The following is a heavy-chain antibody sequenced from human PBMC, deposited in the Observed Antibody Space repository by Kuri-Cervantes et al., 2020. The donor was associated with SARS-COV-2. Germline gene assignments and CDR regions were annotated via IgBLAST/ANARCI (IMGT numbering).Heavy chain of an antibody. Sequence: ASVKVSCKASGYTFTGYYMHWVRQAPGQGLEWMGWINPNGGTNSAQRLQGRATVTRDTSFNTVYVELSMLRSGDTAVYYCARERRTDGYRDGFDLWGQGTLVTVSS. J-gene: IGHJ4*02. D-gene: IGHD5-18*01. CDR1: GYTFTGYY. CDR3: ARERRTDGYRDGFDL. CDR2: INPNGGT. V-gene: IGHV1-2*02.